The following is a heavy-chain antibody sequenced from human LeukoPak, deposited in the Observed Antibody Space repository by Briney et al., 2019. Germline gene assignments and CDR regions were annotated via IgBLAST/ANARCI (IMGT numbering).Heavy chain of an antibody. CDR2: IKQDGSEK. CDR1: GFTFSSYW. Sequence: PGGSLRLSYAASGFTFSSYWMSWVRQAPGKGLEWVANIKQDGSEKYYVDSVKGRFTISRDNAKNSVYLQMNSLRAEDTAVYYCARGGSGSYYKSRFDYWGQGTLVTVSS. J-gene: IGHJ4*02. CDR3: ARGGSGSYYKSRFDY. V-gene: IGHV3-7*01. D-gene: IGHD3-10*01.